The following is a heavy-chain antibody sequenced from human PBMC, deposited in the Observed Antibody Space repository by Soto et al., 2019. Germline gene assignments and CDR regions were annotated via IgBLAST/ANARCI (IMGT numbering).Heavy chain of an antibody. CDR2: ISGSGGST. J-gene: IGHJ6*02. Sequence: GGSPRLSCAASGFTFSSYAMSWVRQAPGKGLEWVSAISGSGGSTYYADSVKGRFTISRDNSKNTLYLQMNSLRAEDTAVYYCAKDIRYCSSTSCLYYYYGMDVWGQGTTVTVSS. CDR3: AKDIRYCSSTSCLYYYYGMDV. D-gene: IGHD2-2*01. CDR1: GFTFSSYA. V-gene: IGHV3-23*01.